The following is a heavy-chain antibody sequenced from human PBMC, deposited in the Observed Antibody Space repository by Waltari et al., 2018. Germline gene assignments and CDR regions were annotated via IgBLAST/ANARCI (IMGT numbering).Heavy chain of an antibody. CDR2: IYYSGSN. D-gene: IGHD3-22*01. V-gene: IGHV4-31*03. J-gene: IGHJ4*02. CDR1: GGSISSGGYY. CDR3: ARAATGYDSSGYFDY. Sequence: QVQLQESGPGLVKPSQTLSLTCTVSGGSISSGGYYWSWIRQHPGKGLEWIGYIYYSGSNYYNPSLKSRVTISVDTPKNQFSLKLSSVTAADTAVYYCARAATGYDSSGYFDYWGQGTLVTVSS.